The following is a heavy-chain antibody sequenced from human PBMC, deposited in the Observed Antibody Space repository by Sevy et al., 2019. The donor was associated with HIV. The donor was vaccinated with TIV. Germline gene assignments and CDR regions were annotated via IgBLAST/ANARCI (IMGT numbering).Heavy chain of an antibody. CDR1: GYTFPAFS. V-gene: IGHV3-21*05. CDR2: ISTGTDHI. Sequence: GGSLRLSCTASGYTFPAFSFNWVRQAPGKGLEWLSYISTGTDHIYYADSAKGRFTISRDDAKNSVYLEMKSLRDQDTDLYCCVRRGVDAYNVYFDLWGQGTLVTVSS. CDR3: VRRGVDAYNVYFDL. J-gene: IGHJ4*02. D-gene: IGHD3-10*01.